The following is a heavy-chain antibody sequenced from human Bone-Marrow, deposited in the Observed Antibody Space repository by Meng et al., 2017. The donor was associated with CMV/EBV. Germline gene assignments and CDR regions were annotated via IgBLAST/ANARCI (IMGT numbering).Heavy chain of an antibody. J-gene: IGHJ3*01. Sequence: GGSLRLSCAASGFTFSSYAMHWVRQAPGKGLEWVAFIRYDGSNKYYADSVKGRFTISRDNSKNTLYVQMNSLRAEDTAVYYCAKDLTGDNAFDVWGQGTMVTVSS. V-gene: IGHV3-30*02. CDR3: AKDLTGDNAFDV. CDR1: GFTFSSYA. CDR2: IRYDGSNK. D-gene: IGHD1-26*01.